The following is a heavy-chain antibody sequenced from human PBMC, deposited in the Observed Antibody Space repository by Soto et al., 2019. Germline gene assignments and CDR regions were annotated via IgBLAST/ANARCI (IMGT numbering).Heavy chain of an antibody. CDR1: GFTVGSNY. V-gene: IGHV3-53*01. CDR2: IYSEGTP. D-gene: IGHD3-9*01. Sequence: PGGSLRLSCAASGFTVGSNYMSWVRQAPGKGLEWVSVIYSEGTPYYADSVKVRFTISRENSNNTLYLHMNNLRAEDTAVYYCARSTYYDILTGSYYYYVMDVWGQGTTVTVSS. J-gene: IGHJ6*02. CDR3: ARSTYYDILTGSYYYYVMDV.